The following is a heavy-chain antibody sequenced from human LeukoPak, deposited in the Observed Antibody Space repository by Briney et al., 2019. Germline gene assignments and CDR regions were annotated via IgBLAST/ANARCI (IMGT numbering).Heavy chain of an antibody. CDR2: IYPGDSDT. V-gene: IGHV5-51*01. CDR3: ARIGADYGDSDFDY. D-gene: IGHD4-17*01. Sequence: HGESLKISCKGSGYSFTSYWIGWVRQMPGKGLEWMEIIYPGDSDTRCGPSFQGQVTISADKSISTAYLQWSSLKASDTAMYYCARIGADYGDSDFDYWGQGTLVTVSS. J-gene: IGHJ4*02. CDR1: GYSFTSYW.